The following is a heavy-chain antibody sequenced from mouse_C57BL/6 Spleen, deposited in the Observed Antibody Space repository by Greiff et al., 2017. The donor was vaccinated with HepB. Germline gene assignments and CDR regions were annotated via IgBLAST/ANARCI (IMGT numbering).Heavy chain of an antibody. V-gene: IGHV2-6*01. J-gene: IGHJ3*01. CDR1: GFSLTTYG. CDR3: ARITSFAY. D-gene: IGHD1-1*01. CDR2: IWGVGST. Sequence: VKLQQSGPGLVAPSQSLSITCTVSGFSLTTYGVDWVRQSPGKGLEWLGVIWGVGSTNYNSALKSRLSISKDNSKSQVFLKMNSLQTDDTAMYYCARITSFAYWGQGTLVTVSA.